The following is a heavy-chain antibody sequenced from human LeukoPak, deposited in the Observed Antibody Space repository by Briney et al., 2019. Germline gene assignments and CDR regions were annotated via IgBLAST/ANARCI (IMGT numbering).Heavy chain of an antibody. CDR3: AKDLDYYGSGSAFDY. CDR2: IRYDGSNK. J-gene: IGHJ4*02. CDR1: GFTFSSYG. Sequence: GGSVRLSCAASGFTFSSYGMHWVRQAPGKGLEWVAFIRYDGSNKYYADSVKGRFTISRDNSKNTLYLQMNSLRAEDTAVYYCAKDLDYYGSGSAFDYWGQGTLVTVSS. D-gene: IGHD3-10*01. V-gene: IGHV3-30*02.